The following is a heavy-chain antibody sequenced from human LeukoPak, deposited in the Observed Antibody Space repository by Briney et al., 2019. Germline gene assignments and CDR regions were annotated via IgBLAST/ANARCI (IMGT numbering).Heavy chain of an antibody. CDR3: AKDNGPHGTSNWFDP. Sequence: GGSLRLSCAASGCTFSSYAMSWVRQAPGKGLEWVSAISGSGGSTYYADSVKGRFTISRDNSKNTLYLQMNSPRAEDTAVYYCAKDNGPHGTSNWFDPWGQGTLVTVSS. J-gene: IGHJ5*02. D-gene: IGHD1-7*01. CDR1: GCTFSSYA. V-gene: IGHV3-23*01. CDR2: ISGSGGST.